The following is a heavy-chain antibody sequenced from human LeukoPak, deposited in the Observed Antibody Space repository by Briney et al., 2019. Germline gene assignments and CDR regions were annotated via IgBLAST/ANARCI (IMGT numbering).Heavy chain of an antibody. CDR3: GREGVITTYPD. J-gene: IGHJ4*02. Sequence: PSETLSLTCAVSGYSISRGYYWGWIRQPPGKGLEWIGSIYHSGSTYYNPSLKSRVTISVDTSKNQFSLKLSSVTAADTAVYYCGREGVITTYPDWGQGTLVTVSS. CDR1: GYSISRGYY. V-gene: IGHV4-38-2*02. D-gene: IGHD3-22*01. CDR2: IYHSGST.